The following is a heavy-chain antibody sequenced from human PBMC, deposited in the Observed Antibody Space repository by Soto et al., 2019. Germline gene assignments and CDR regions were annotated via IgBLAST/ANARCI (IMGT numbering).Heavy chain of an antibody. D-gene: IGHD2-21*01. Sequence: SWVRPAPGQGLEWMGWISAYNGNTNYAQKLQGRVTMTTDTSTGTAYMELRSLRSDDTAVYYCARGFCGGVSCVDPWGQGTLVTVSS. V-gene: IGHV1-18*01. J-gene: IGHJ5*02. CDR3: ARGFCGGVSCVDP. CDR2: ISAYNGNT.